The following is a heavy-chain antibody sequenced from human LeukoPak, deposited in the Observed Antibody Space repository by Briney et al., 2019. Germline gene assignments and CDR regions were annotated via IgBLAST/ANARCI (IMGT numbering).Heavy chain of an antibody. D-gene: IGHD3-3*01. CDR2: INPNSGGT. CDR1: GYTFTGYY. V-gene: IGHV1-2*02. Sequence: SVKVSCKASGYTFTGYYMHWVRQAPGQGLEWMGWINPNSGGTNYAQKFQGRVTMTRDTSISTAYMELSRLRSDDTAVYYCARSAREGFWRGYGNWFDPWGQGTLVTVSS. J-gene: IGHJ5*02. CDR3: ARSAREGFWRGYGNWFDP.